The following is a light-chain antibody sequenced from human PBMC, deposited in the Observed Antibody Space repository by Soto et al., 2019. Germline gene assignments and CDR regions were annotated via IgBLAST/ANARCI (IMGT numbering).Light chain of an antibody. V-gene: IGLV1-44*01. CDR3: AAWDGSLNVVL. Sequence: VLTQPPSTSGTPGQRVTISCSGSSSNIGSNTVNWYQQLPGSAPKLLMYSTNQRPSGVPDRFSGSKSGTSASLAISGLQSEDEADYYCAAWDGSLNVVLFGRGTKVTVL. J-gene: IGLJ2*01. CDR1: SSNIGSNT. CDR2: STN.